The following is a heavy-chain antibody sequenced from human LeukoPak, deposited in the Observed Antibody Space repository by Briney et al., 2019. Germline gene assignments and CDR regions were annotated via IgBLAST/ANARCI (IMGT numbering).Heavy chain of an antibody. CDR1: GFSFGNSW. V-gene: IGHV3-21*01. J-gene: IGHJ1*01. Sequence: GGSLRLSCAASGFSFGNSWVHWVRQAPGKGLEWVSSISSSSSYIYYADSVKGRFTISRDNAKNSLYLQMNSLRAEDTAVYYCASLVGATTKGYFQHWGQGTLVTVSS. D-gene: IGHD1-26*01. CDR3: ASLVGATTKGYFQH. CDR2: ISSSSSYI.